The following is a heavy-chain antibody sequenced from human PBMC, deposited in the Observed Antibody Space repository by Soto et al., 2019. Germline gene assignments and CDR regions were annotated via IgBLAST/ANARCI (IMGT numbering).Heavy chain of an antibody. V-gene: IGHV1-69*06. D-gene: IGHD3-3*01. CDR1: GGSVSDYA. CDR2: IVPLFERT. Sequence: QVHLVQSGTQVKKPGSSVRVSCRASGGSVSDYAINWVRQAPGQWLEWVGGIVPLFERTEYAQSLQGRVTIQTDKFKSIFYMELNNLTYDDTVGYYCARSGIEKSGYFSSHNYGMDLWGPGTTVTVSS. CDR3: ARSGIEKSGYFSSHNYGMDL. J-gene: IGHJ6*02.